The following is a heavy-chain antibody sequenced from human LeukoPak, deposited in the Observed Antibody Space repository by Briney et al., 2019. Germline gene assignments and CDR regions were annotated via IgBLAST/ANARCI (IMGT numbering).Heavy chain of an antibody. CDR3: AXDLXFGELPLANFDY. CDR2: MNPNSGNT. Sequence: SVKXXCKASGYTFTSYDINRVRQAAGQGLEWMGWMNPNSGNTGYAQKFEGRVTMTRNTSISAAYMEVSSLRSEDRAGYYCAXDLXFGELPLANFDYWGQGTLVTVSS. J-gene: IGHJ4*02. V-gene: IGHV1-8*01. CDR1: GYTFTSYD. D-gene: IGHD3-10*01.